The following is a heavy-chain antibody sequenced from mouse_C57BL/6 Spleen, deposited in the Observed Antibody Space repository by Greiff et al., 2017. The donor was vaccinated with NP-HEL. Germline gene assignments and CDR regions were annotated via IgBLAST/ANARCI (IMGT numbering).Heavy chain of an antibody. CDR3: ARHVGYYYGSSLYYFDY. J-gene: IGHJ2*01. Sequence: EVQLVESGGDLVKPGGSLKLSCAASGFTFSSYGMSWVRQTPDKRLEWVATISSGGSYTYYPASVKGRFTISRDNAKNTLYLQMSSLKSEDTAMYYCARHVGYYYGSSLYYFDYWGQGTTLTVSS. D-gene: IGHD1-1*01. CDR2: ISSGGSYT. V-gene: IGHV5-6*01. CDR1: GFTFSSYG.